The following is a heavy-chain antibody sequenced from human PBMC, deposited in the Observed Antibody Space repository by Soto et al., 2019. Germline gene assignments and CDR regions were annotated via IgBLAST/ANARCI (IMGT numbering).Heavy chain of an antibody. CDR2: IIPIFGSA. CDR3: AREVTVATYHFDY. J-gene: IGHJ4*02. CDR1: GGTLSSYA. D-gene: IGHD5-12*01. Sequence: SRKVSCKASGGTLSSYALSWVRQAPGQGLEWMGGIIPIFGSANYAQKFQGRVTITADDSTSIAYMELSSLRPDDTAVYYCAREVTVATYHFDYWGQGTLVTVSS. V-gene: IGHV1-69*13.